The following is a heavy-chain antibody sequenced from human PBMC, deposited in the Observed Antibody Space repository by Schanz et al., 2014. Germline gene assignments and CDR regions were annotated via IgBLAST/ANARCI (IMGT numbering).Heavy chain of an antibody. CDR2: IGTSGGT. V-gene: IGHV3-23*01. Sequence: EVQLLESGGGLVQPGGSLKLSCAASGLIFSNYVMSWVRQAPGKGLEWVSTIGTSGGTNYAESVKGRFTISRDNSKNTLYLQMNSLRAEDAAIYDCAKDAPYPFDLWGRGTLITVSS. CDR1: GLIFSNYV. CDR3: AKDAPYPFDL. J-gene: IGHJ2*01.